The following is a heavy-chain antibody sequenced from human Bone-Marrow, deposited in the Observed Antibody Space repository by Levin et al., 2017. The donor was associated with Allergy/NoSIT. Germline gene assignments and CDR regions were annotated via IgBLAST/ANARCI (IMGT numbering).Heavy chain of an antibody. Sequence: LGESLKISCTASGFTFSNHALHWVRQAPGKGPEWVSVITHDGSNKYYADSVMGRFTISRDNSKSTLYLQMNNVRAEDTAIYNCARDSSDYGDFYWYFDLWGRGTQVTVSS. CDR3: ARDSSDYGDFYWYFDL. CDR2: ITHDGSNK. D-gene: IGHD4-17*01. V-gene: IGHV3-30-3*01. J-gene: IGHJ2*01. CDR1: GFTFSNHA.